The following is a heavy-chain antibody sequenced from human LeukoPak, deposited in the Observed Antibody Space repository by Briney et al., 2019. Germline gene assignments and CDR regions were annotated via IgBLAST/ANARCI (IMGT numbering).Heavy chain of an antibody. D-gene: IGHD3-3*01. CDR2: ISSSSSTI. CDR1: GFTFSSYS. CDR3: ARERSSWSLDY. Sequence: GGSLRLSCAASGFTFSSYSMNWVRQAPGKGLEWVSYISSSSSTIYYADSVKGRFTISRDNAKNSLYLQMNSLRAEDTAVYYCARERSSWSLDYWGQGTLVTVSS. V-gene: IGHV3-48*01. J-gene: IGHJ4*02.